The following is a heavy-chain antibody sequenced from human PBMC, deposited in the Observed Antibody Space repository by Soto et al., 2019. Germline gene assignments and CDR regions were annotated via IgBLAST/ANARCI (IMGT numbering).Heavy chain of an antibody. CDR1: GGSISSGGSY. J-gene: IGHJ4*02. CDR3: VRYCSTTKCPFDY. V-gene: IGHV4-30-4*01. CDR2: IYYSGNT. D-gene: IGHD2-2*01. Sequence: SETLSLTCTVSGGSISSGGSYWGWIRRPPGKGLEWIGYIYYSGNTYFNPSLKSRVTLSVDTSKNQFSLNLSSVTAADTAVYYCVRYCSTTKCPFDYWGQGTLATVSS.